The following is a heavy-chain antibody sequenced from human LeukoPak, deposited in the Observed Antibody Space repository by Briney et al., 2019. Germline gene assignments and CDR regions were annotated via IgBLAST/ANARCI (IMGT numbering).Heavy chain of an antibody. V-gene: IGHV4-34*01. J-gene: IGHJ4*02. D-gene: IGHD3-22*01. Sequence: SETLSLTCAVYGGSFSGYYWSWIRQPPGKGLEWIGEINHSGSTNYNPSLKSRVTISVDTSKNQFSLKLSSVTAADTAVYYCARQPRTYSSGDYWGQGILVTVSS. CDR2: INHSGST. CDR3: ARQPRTYSSGDY. CDR1: GGSFSGYY.